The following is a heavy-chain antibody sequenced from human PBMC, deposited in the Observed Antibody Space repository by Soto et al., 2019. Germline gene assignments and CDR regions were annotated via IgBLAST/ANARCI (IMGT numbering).Heavy chain of an antibody. CDR2: ISAYNGNT. D-gene: IGHD3-3*01. J-gene: IGHJ4*02. CDR3: ARDTLTYYDFWSGSTYYFDY. Sequence: ASVKVSCXASGYTFTSYGISWVRQAPGQGLEWMGWISAYNGNTNYAQKLQGRVTMTTDTSTSTAYMELRSLRSDDTAVYYCARDTLTYYDFWSGSTYYFDYWGQGTLVTVSS. V-gene: IGHV1-18*01. CDR1: GYTFTSYG.